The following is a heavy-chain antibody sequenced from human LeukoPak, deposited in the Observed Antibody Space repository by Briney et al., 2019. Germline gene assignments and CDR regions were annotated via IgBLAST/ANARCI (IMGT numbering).Heavy chain of an antibody. J-gene: IGHJ6*03. CDR2: IYYSGST. Sequence: PSETLSLTCTVSGGSISSYYWSWIRQPPGKGLEWIGYIYYSGSTNYNPSLKSRVTISVDTSKNQFSLKLSSVTAADTAVYYCARYGGSHNYYCYYMDVWGKGTTVTISS. CDR1: GGSISSYY. D-gene: IGHD1-26*01. CDR3: ARYGGSHNYYCYYMDV. V-gene: IGHV4-59*01.